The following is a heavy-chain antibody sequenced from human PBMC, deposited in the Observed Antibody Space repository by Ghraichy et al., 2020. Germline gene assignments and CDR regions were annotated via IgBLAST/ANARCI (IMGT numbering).Heavy chain of an antibody. CDR3: ARAPEREVPYAYYYYAMDV. V-gene: IGHV3-74*01. Sequence: GALRLSCAASGFTFSNYWMHWVRQAPGKGLVWVSRINTDGSGTTYADSVKGRFTISRDNAKNTLYLQMNSLRAEDTAVYYCARAPEREVPYAYYYYAMDVWGQGTTVTVSS. J-gene: IGHJ6*02. D-gene: IGHD1-26*01. CDR1: GFTFSNYW. CDR2: INTDGSGT.